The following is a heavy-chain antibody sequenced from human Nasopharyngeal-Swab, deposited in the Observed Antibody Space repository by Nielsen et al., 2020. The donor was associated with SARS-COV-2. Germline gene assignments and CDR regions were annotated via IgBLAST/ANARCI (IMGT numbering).Heavy chain of an antibody. D-gene: IGHD5-18*01. V-gene: IGHV3-7*03. CDR1: GFTFSSYW. CDR2: IKQDGSEK. Sequence: GESLKISCAASGFTFSSYWMSWVRRAPGKGLEWVANIKQDGSEKYYVDSVKGRFTISRDNAKNSLYLQMNSLRAEDTAVYYCARDSRGYSYGYIYFDYWGQGTLVTVSS. CDR3: ARDSRGYSYGYIYFDY. J-gene: IGHJ4*02.